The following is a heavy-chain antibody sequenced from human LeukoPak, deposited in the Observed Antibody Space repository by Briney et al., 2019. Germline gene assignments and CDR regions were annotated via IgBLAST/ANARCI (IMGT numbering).Heavy chain of an antibody. V-gene: IGHV1-69*06. J-gene: IGHJ3*02. Sequence: SVKVCCKASGGTFSSYVISWVRQAPGQGLEWMGGTIPIFGTANYAQKFQGRVTITADKSTGTAYMELSSLRSEDTAVYYCAREGFRCSSTSCYFGAFDIWGQGTMVTASS. CDR1: GGTFSSYV. CDR3: AREGFRCSSTSCYFGAFDI. D-gene: IGHD2-2*01. CDR2: TIPIFGTA.